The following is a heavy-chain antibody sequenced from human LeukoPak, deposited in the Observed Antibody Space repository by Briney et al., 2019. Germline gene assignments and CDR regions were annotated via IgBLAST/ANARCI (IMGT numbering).Heavy chain of an antibody. CDR3: ARGPPGRAVAGMAFDY. J-gene: IGHJ4*02. D-gene: IGHD6-19*01. V-gene: IGHV6-1*01. Sequence: SQTLSLTCVISGDSVSSNNAAWNWIRQSPSRGLEWLGRTYYRSKWYSYYAVSVKSRITINPDTSKNQFSLQLNSVTPEDTAVYYCARGPPGRAVAGMAFDYWGQGTLVTVSS. CDR1: GDSVSSNNAA. CDR2: TYYRSKWYS.